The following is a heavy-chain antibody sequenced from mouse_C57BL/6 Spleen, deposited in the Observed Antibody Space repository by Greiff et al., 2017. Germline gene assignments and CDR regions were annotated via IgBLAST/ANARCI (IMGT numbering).Heavy chain of an antibody. V-gene: IGHV1-72*01. CDR3: ARGDTTVSYYFDY. CDR1: GYTFTSYW. CDR2: IDPNSGGT. J-gene: IGHJ2*01. D-gene: IGHD1-1*01. Sequence: VQLQQPGAELVKPGASVKLSCKASGYTFTSYWMHWVKQRPGRGLEWIGRIDPNSGGTKYNEKFKSKATLTVDKPSSTAYMQRSSLTSEDSAVYYCARGDTTVSYYFDYWGQGTTLTVSS.